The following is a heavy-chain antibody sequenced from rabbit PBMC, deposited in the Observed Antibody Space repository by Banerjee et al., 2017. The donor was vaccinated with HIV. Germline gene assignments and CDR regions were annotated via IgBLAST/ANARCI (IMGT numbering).Heavy chain of an antibody. CDR3: ARGSAYAGAGYAL. D-gene: IGHD4-2*01. CDR1: GFTLSSYW. Sequence: QEQLKETGGDLVKPEGSLTLTCTASGFTLSSYWMCWVRQAPGKGLEWIACIYTGSSGFTYYASWAKGRFTISKTSSTTVTLQMTSLTAADTATYFCARGSAYAGAGYALWGPGTLVTVS. J-gene: IGHJ4*01. CDR2: IYTGSSGFT. V-gene: IGHV1S45*01.